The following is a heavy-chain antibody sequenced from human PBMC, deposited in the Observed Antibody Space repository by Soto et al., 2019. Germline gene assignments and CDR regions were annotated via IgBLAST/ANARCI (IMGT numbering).Heavy chain of an antibody. V-gene: IGHV3-48*03. D-gene: IGHD3-3*01. Sequence: GGSLRLSCAASGFTFSSYEMNWVRQAPGKGLEWVSYISSSGSTIYYADSVQGRFTISRDNAKNSLYLQMNSLRAEDTAVYYCARDPAIFGVVSNYYYYYGMDVWGQGTTVTVSS. CDR2: ISSSGSTI. CDR3: ARDPAIFGVVSNYYYYYGMDV. CDR1: GFTFSSYE. J-gene: IGHJ6*02.